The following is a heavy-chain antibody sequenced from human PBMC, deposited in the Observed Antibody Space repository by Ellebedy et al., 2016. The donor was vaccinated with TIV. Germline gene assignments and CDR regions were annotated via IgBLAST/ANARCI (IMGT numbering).Heavy chain of an antibody. J-gene: IGHJ4*02. CDR1: GFSFSNYW. CDR3: AKDIGFGLAVAGSDY. CDR2: ISWNSGSI. D-gene: IGHD6-19*01. Sequence: GGSLRLXXAASGFSFSNYWIHWVRQAPGKGLEWVSGISWNSGSIGYADSVKGRFTISRDNAKNSLYLQMNSLRAEDTALYYCAKDIGFGLAVAGSDYWGQGTLVTVSS. V-gene: IGHV3-9*01.